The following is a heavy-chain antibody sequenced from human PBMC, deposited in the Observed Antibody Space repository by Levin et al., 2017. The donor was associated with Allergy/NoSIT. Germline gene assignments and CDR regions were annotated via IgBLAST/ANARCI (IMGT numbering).Heavy chain of an antibody. D-gene: IGHD5-18*01. CDR2: ISWSSHSL. J-gene: IGHJ6*02. CDR1: GFIFEDYA. V-gene: IGHV3-9*01. Sequence: SLKISCEASGFIFEDYAMHWVRQAPGKGLEWVAGISWSSHSLGYADSVKGRFTISRDNAKNSLYLQMYSLRFEDTALYYCTKDIFRRYSVGCKFDVYGLDVWGHGTAVTV. CDR3: TKDIFRRYSVGCKFDVYGLDV.